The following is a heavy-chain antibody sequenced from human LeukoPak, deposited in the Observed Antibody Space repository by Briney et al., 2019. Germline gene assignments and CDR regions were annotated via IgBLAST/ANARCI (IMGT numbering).Heavy chain of an antibody. V-gene: IGHV4-39*01. J-gene: IGHJ5*02. D-gene: IGHD6-19*01. CDR1: GGSISSSSYY. CDR3: ARLVDSSGWERYNWFDP. Sequence: PSETLSLTCTVSGGSISSSSYYWGWIRQPSGKGLEWIGSIYYSGSTYYNPSLKSRVTISVDTSKNQFSLKLSSVTAADTAVYYCARLVDSSGWERYNWFDPWGQGTLVTVSS. CDR2: IYYSGST.